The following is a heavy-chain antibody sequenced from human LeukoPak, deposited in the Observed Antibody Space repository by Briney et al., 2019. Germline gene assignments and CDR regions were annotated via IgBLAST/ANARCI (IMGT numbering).Heavy chain of an antibody. CDR1: GYSFTSYW. CDR3: ARLQGEPGPTAFRVGLDY. D-gene: IGHD1-1*01. CDR2: IYPGDSHT. Sequence: PGESLKISCKGSGYSFTSYWLAWVRQMPGKGLGWMGIIYPGDSHTRYSPSFEGQLTMSADESISSAYLQWSSLKASDTAKYYCARLQGEPGPTAFRVGLDYWGQGTLVTVSS. V-gene: IGHV5-51*01. J-gene: IGHJ4*02.